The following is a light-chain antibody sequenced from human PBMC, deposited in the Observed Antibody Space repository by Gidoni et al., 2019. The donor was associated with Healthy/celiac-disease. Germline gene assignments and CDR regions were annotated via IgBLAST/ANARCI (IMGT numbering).Light chain of an antibody. J-gene: IGKJ4*01. CDR3: QQRNSYPRSLT. CDR1: QGISSY. CDR2: AAS. V-gene: IGKV1-9*01. Sequence: DIQLTQSPSFLSASVGDRVTITCRASQGISSYLAWYQQKPGKAPKLLIYAASTLQSGVQSRFSGSGSGTEVTRTISRLQTEDFENDYCQQRNSYPRSLTCGGGTKVEIK.